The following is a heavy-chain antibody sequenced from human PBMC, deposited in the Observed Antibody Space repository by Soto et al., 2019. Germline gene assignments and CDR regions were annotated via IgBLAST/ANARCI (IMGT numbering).Heavy chain of an antibody. V-gene: IGHV4-59*12. Sequence: SETLSLTCTVSGGSISSYHWSWIRQPPGKGLEWIGNIHYNGNTKYSPSLKSRVTMSVDTSNNHFSLKLNSVTAADTAVYYCARGERTADNYYDNSSGFDYWGQGTLVTVSS. CDR2: IHYNGNT. D-gene: IGHD3-22*01. J-gene: IGHJ4*02. CDR3: ARGERTADNYYDNSSGFDY. CDR1: GGSISSYH.